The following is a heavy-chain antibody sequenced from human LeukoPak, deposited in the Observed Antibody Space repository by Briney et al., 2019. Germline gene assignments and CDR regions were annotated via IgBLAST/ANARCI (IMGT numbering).Heavy chain of an antibody. V-gene: IGHV4-39*07. CDR3: ARIFDS. CDR2: ILYNGKT. J-gene: IGHJ4*02. CDR1: GGSLSTIDYY. Sequence: SETLSLTCTVSGGSLSTIDYYWGWIRQTPGKGLEWIGDILYNGKTNYNSSLKGRVTISIDTSKNQCSLKLPSVTAAGTAVYYCARIFDSWGQGTLVTVSS.